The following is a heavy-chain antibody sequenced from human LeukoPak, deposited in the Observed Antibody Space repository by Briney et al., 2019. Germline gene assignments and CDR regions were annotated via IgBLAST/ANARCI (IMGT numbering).Heavy chain of an antibody. CDR3: ARDAGGVGAVAGGGFDP. J-gene: IGHJ5*02. V-gene: IGHV4-59*12. CDR1: GGSISSYY. D-gene: IGHD6-19*01. Sequence: SETLSLTCTVSGGSISSYYWSWIRQPPGKGLEWIGYIYYSGSTNYNPSLKSRVTISVDTSKNQFSLKLSSVTAADTAVYYCARDAGGVGAVAGGGFDPWGQGTLVTVSS. CDR2: IYYSGST.